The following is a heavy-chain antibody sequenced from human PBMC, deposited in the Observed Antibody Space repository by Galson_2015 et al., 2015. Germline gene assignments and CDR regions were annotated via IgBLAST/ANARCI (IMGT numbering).Heavy chain of an antibody. V-gene: IGHV1-69*13. J-gene: IGHJ3*02. Sequence: SVKVSCKASGGTFSSYAISWVRQAPGQGLEWMGGIIPIFGTANYAQKFQGRVTITADESTSTAYMELSSLRSEDTAVYYCARDRVVVPAAIRRGNHKTPGVMGFDDAFDIWGQGTMVTVSS. CDR1: GGTFSSYA. CDR2: IIPIFGTA. CDR3: ARDRVVVPAAIRRGNHKTPGVMGFDDAFDI. D-gene: IGHD2-2*02.